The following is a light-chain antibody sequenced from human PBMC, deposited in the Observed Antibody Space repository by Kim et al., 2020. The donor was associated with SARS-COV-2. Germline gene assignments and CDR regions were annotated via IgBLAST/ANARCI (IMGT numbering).Light chain of an antibody. CDR3: QQVNSYPYT. J-gene: IGKJ4*01. V-gene: IGKV1-9*01. CDR1: QGIYTY. CDR2: AAS. Sequence: IQLTQSPSSLSASVGDRVTITCRASQGIYTYLAWYHQKPGEAPKLLIYAASTLQSGVPLRFSGSGSGTDFTLTISSLQPEDFATYYCQQVNSYPYTFGGGTKVDIK.